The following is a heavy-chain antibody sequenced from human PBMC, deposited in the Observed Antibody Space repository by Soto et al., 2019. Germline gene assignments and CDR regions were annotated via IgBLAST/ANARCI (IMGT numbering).Heavy chain of an antibody. V-gene: IGHV3-74*01. CDR2: INSDGSST. CDR1: GFTFSSYW. CDR3: ARDQNWGGTDFDY. Sequence: EVQLVESGGGLVQPGGSLRLSCAASGFTFSSYWMHWVRQAPGKGLVWVSRINSDGSSTSYADSVKGRFTISRDNAKNPLYLQMNSLRAEDTAVYYCARDQNWGGTDFDYWGQGTLVTVSS. J-gene: IGHJ4*02. D-gene: IGHD7-27*01.